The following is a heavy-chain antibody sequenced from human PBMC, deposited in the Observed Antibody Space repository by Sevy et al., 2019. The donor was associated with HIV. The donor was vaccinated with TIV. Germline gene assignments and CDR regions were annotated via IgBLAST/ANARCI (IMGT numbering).Heavy chain of an antibody. Sequence: GGSLRLSCAASGFTVSSNYMSGVRQAPRKGLEWVSVIYSGSSTYYADSVKGRFTISRDNSKNTLYLQMNSLRAEDTAVYYCARDKWEAIFRSFYGMDIWGQGTTVTVSS. CDR1: GFTVSSNY. CDR2: IYSGSST. CDR3: ARDKWEAIFRSFYGMDI. J-gene: IGHJ6*02. D-gene: IGHD3-3*01. V-gene: IGHV3-66*01.